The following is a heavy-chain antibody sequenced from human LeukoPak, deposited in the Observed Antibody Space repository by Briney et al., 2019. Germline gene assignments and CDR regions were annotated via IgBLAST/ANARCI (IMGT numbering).Heavy chain of an antibody. V-gene: IGHV4-4*07. Sequence: PSETLSLTCTVSGGSISSYYWSWIRQPAGKGLEWIGRIYTSGSTNYNPSLKSRVTMSVDTSKNQFSLKLSSVTAADTAVYYCARDRCGGDCYASDYFEYWGQGTLVTVSS. CDR3: ARDRCGGDCYASDYFEY. D-gene: IGHD2-21*02. CDR2: IYTSGST. CDR1: GGSISSYY. J-gene: IGHJ4*02.